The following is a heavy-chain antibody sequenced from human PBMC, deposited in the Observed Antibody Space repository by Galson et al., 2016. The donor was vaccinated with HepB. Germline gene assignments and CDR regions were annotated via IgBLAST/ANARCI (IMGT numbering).Heavy chain of an antibody. V-gene: IGHV3-13*01. CDR3: VRDIFRGFDP. Sequence: SLRLSCAASGFTFSSYDMHWVRQGIGKGLEWVSTIGSAGDTYYLASVKGRFTISRENAKNSLYLQMNSLRAGDTAVYYCVRDIFRGFDPWGQGSLVTVSS. CDR2: IGSAGDT. J-gene: IGHJ5*02. CDR1: GFTFSSYD. D-gene: IGHD3-9*01.